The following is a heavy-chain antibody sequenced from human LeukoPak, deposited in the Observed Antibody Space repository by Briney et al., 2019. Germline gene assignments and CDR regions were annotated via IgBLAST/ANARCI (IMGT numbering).Heavy chain of an antibody. V-gene: IGHV3-9*03. Sequence: GGSLRLSCAASGFTFDDYAMQWVRQAPGKGLEWVSGISWNSGSIGYADSVKGRFTISRDNAKNSLYLQMNSLRAEDMALYYCAKDMGSGWTEYGYWGQGTLVTVSS. CDR1: GFTFDDYA. CDR2: ISWNSGSI. J-gene: IGHJ4*02. CDR3: AKDMGSGWTEYGY. D-gene: IGHD6-19*01.